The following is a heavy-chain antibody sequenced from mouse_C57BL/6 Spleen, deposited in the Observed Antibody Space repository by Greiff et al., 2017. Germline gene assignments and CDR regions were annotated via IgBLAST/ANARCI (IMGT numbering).Heavy chain of an antibody. J-gene: IGHJ2*01. V-gene: IGHV1-15*01. Sequence: QVQLQQSGAELVRPGASVTLSCKASGYTFTDYEMHWVKQTPVHGLEWIGAIDPETGGTAYNQKFKGKAILTADKSSSTAYMELRSLTSEDSAVYYCTRSGGSSPFDYWGQGTTLTVSS. CDR3: TRSGGSSPFDY. CDR2: IDPETGGT. CDR1: GYTFTDYE. D-gene: IGHD1-1*01.